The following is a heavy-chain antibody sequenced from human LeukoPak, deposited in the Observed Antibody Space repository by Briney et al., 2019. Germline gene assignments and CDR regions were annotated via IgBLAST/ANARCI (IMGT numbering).Heavy chain of an antibody. Sequence: PSETLSLTCTVSGGSVSSSSYYWGWIRQPPGKGLEWIGNVYYSGSTYYNPSLKSRVTISGDTSKNQFSLKLSSVTAADTAVYYCARRYGDYPYYFDYWGQETLVTVSS. CDR1: GGSVSSSSYY. V-gene: IGHV4-39*01. CDR3: ARRYGDYPYYFDY. J-gene: IGHJ4*02. D-gene: IGHD4-17*01. CDR2: VYYSGST.